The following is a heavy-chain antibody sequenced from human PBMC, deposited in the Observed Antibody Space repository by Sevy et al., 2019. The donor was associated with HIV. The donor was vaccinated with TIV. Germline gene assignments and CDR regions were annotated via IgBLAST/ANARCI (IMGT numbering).Heavy chain of an antibody. J-gene: IGHJ4*02. V-gene: IGHV4-59*08. CDR1: GGSFTSLY. CDR2: IYYNGHI. CDR3: AGENAWGRGYS. D-gene: IGHD1-26*01. Sequence: SETLSLTCTVSGGSFTSLYWNWIRQPPGKGLEWIANIYYNGHINYNPSLKSRVTLSLDTSKNQYSLRLGSVTAADTAMYYCAGENAWGRGYSWGQGTLVTVSS.